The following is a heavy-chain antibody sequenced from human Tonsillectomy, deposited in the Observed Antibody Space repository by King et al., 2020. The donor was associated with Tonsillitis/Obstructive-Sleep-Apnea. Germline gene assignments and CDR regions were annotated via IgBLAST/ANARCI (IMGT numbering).Heavy chain of an antibody. CDR3: ARSPAIYDFWSGYYTYYYYMDV. D-gene: IGHD3-3*01. Sequence: VQLQQWGAGLLKPSETLSLTCAVYGGSFSGYYWSWIRQPPGKGLEWIGEINHSGSTNYNPSLKSRVTISVDTSKNQFSLKLSSVTAPDTAVYYCARSPAIYDFWSGYYTYYYYMDVWGKGTTVTVSS. CDR2: INHSGST. V-gene: IGHV4-34*01. CDR1: GGSFSGYY. J-gene: IGHJ6*03.